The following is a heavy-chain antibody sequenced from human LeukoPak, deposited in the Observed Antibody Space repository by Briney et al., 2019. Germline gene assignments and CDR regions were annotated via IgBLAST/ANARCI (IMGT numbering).Heavy chain of an antibody. CDR3: ARDSGSGWRHDY. D-gene: IGHD6-19*01. Sequence: GGSLRLSCAVSGFSVSINYMSWVRQAPAKGLEWVSVIFSGGSRYYADSVKDRFTISRGNSNNILYLQMNSLRAEDTAVYYCARDSGSGWRHDYWGQGTLVTVSS. CDR1: GFSVSINY. J-gene: IGHJ4*02. CDR2: IFSGGSR. V-gene: IGHV3-66*01.